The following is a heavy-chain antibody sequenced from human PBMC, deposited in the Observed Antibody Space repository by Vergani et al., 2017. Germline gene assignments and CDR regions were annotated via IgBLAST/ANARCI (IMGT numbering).Heavy chain of an antibody. CDR2: INHSGST. V-gene: IGHV4-34*01. CDR1: GGSFSGYY. Sequence: QVQLQQWGAGLLKPSETLSLTCAVYGGSFSGYYWSWIRQPPGKGLEWIGEINHSGSTNYNPSLKSRVTISVDTSKNQFSLKLSSVTAADTAVYYCARDCGGDGYAFDIWGEGTMVTVSS. J-gene: IGHJ3*02. D-gene: IGHD2-21*01. CDR3: ARDCGGDGYAFDI.